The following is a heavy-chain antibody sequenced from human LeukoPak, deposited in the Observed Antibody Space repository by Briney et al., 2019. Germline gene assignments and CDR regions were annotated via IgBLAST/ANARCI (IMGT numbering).Heavy chain of an antibody. D-gene: IGHD6-13*01. CDR2: IKRKTDGGTT. CDR1: GFTFSNAW. J-gene: IGHJ4*02. CDR3: TGSSWAKKDY. V-gene: IGHV3-15*01. Sequence: GGSLRLSCAASGFTFSNAWMSWVRQAPGKGLEWVGRIKRKTDGGTTDYAAPVKGRFTISRDDSKNTLYLQMNSLKTEDTAVYYFTGSSWAKKDYWGQGNLVTGSS.